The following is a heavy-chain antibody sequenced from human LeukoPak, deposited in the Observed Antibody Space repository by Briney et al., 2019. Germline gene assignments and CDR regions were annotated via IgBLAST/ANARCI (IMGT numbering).Heavy chain of an antibody. D-gene: IGHD6-19*01. CDR3: AGSVAGAYYYGMDV. CDR1: GFTVSSNY. CDR2: IYSGGST. V-gene: IGHV3-53*01. J-gene: IGHJ6*02. Sequence: PGGSLRLSCAASGFTVSSNYMSWVRQAPGKGLEWVSVIYSGGSTYYADSVKGRFTISRDNSKNTLYLQMNSLRAEDTAVYYCAGSVAGAYYYGMDVWGQGTTVTVSS.